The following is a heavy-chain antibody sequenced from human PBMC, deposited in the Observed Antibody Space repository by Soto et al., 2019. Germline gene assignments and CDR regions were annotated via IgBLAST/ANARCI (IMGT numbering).Heavy chain of an antibody. V-gene: IGHV1-46*01. D-gene: IGHD3-9*01. CDR2: INPSGGST. CDR1: GYTFTSYY. CDR3: ARGPYYDILTGRGYFQH. Sequence: ASVKVSCKASGYTFTSYYMHWVRQAPGQGLEWMGIINPSGGSTSYAQKFQGRVTMTRDTSTSTVYMELSSLRSEDTAVYYCARGPYYDILTGRGYFQHWGQGTLVTVSS. J-gene: IGHJ1*01.